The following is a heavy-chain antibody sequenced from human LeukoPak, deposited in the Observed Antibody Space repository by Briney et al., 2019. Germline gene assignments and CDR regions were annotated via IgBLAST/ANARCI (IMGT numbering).Heavy chain of an antibody. CDR1: GRSISSYY. CDR2: IYCSGST. CDR3: ARHVDTAMALDAFDI. J-gene: IGHJ3*02. D-gene: IGHD5-18*01. V-gene: IGHV4-59*01. Sequence: PSETLSLTFTVSGRSISSYYWSWIRQPPAKGLEWIGYIYCSGSTNYNPSLKSRVTISVDTSKNQFSLKLSSVTAADTAVYYCARHVDTAMALDAFDIWGQGTMVTVSS.